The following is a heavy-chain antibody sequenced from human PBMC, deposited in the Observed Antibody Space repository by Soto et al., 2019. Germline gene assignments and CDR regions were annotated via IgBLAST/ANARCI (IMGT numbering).Heavy chain of an antibody. CDR2: ISSNGGST. J-gene: IGHJ1*01. CDR1: GFTFSSYA. CDR3: VKGAGRVSSGYYQQ. V-gene: IGHV3-64D*06. D-gene: IGHD3-22*01. Sequence: HPGGSLRLSCSASGFTFSSYAMHWVRQAPGKGLEYVSAISSNGGSTYYADSVKGRFTISRDNSKNTLYLQMSSLRAEDTDVYYCVKGAGRVSSGYYQQWGQGTLVTVSS.